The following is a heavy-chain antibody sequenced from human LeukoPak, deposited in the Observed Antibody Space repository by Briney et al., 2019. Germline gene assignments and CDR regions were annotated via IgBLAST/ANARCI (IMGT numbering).Heavy chain of an antibody. Sequence: SETLSLTCTVPGGSISSYYWSWIRQPAGKGLEWIGRIYTSGSTNYNPSLKSRVTMSVDTSKNQFSLKLSSVTAADTAVYYCARDLVWFGEGDWFDPWGRGTLVTVSS. D-gene: IGHD3-10*01. J-gene: IGHJ5*02. CDR3: ARDLVWFGEGDWFDP. CDR2: IYTSGST. V-gene: IGHV4-4*07. CDR1: GGSISSYY.